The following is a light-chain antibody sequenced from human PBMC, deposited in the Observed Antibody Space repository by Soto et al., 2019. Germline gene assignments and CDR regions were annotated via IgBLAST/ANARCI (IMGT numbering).Light chain of an antibody. CDR1: QSVSSN. Sequence: EMVMTQSPATLSVSPGERATLSCRASQSVSSNLAWYQQKPGQAPRLLIYGASTRATGIPGRFSGSGSGTEFTLTISSLQSEDCAVYYWQQYNNWPPGTFGPGTKVDIK. J-gene: IGKJ3*01. V-gene: IGKV3-15*01. CDR3: QQYNNWPPGT. CDR2: GAS.